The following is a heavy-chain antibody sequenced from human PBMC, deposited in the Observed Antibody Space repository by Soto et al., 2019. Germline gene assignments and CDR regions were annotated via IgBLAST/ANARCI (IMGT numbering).Heavy chain of an antibody. CDR3: AHAGDYDLLSFDH. Sequence: QITLKESGPPLVRPAQTLTLTCAFSGFSLTTTSMGVAWIRQPPGKALEWLALIYRDDDLRYSPSLKDRLTISKDTSRSRVVLTISNMNPEDTGTYFCAHAGDYDLLSFDHWGPGTLVTVSS. D-gene: IGHD4-17*01. CDR1: GFSLTTTSMG. J-gene: IGHJ4*02. V-gene: IGHV2-5*02. CDR2: IYRDDDL.